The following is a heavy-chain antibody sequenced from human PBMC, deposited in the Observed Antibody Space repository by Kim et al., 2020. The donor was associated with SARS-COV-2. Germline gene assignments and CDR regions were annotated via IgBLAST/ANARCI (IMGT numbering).Heavy chain of an antibody. CDR2: INADGSGT. Sequence: GGSLRLSCAASGFTFSSYWVHWVRQGPGKGLVWVSRINADGSGTTYADSVKGRFTNSRDNAKNTLYLQMNSLRAEDTAVYYCARGGSVRGFDYWGQGTLVTVSS. J-gene: IGHJ4*02. CDR3: ARGGSVRGFDY. D-gene: IGHD3-10*02. CDR1: GFTFSSYW. V-gene: IGHV3-74*01.